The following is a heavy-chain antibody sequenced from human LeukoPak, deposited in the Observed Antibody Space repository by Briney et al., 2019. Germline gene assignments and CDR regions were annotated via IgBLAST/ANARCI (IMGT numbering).Heavy chain of an antibody. CDR3: AREPGWWGEGPWYWYYMDV. D-gene: IGHD2-15*01. CDR1: GGSISSYY. Sequence: SETLSLTCTVSGGSISSYYWSWIRQPPGKGLEWIGYIYYSGSTNYNPSLKSRVTISVDTSKNQFSLKLSSVTAADTAVYYCAREPGWWGEGPWYWYYMDVWGKGTTVTVSS. CDR2: IYYSGST. J-gene: IGHJ6*03. V-gene: IGHV4-59*01.